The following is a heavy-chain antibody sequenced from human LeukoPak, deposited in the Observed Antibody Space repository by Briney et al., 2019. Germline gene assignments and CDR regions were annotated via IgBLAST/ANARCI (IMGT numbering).Heavy chain of an antibody. CDR1: GFTFGDDA. V-gene: IGHV3-49*03. CDR2: IRSKAYGETA. CDR3: TRDRGAYNLYDY. D-gene: IGHD1-1*01. Sequence: GGSLRLSCTASGFTFGDDAMSWIRQAPGKGLEWVGFIRSKAYGETADYAASVKGRFTISRDDSKAIAYLQMNSLKTEDTAVYHCTRDRGAYNLYDYWGQGTLVTVSS. J-gene: IGHJ4*02.